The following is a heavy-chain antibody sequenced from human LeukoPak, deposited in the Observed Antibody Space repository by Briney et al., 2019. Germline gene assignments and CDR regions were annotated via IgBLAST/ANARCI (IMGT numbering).Heavy chain of an antibody. J-gene: IGHJ4*02. Sequence: GGSLRLSCAASGFTFSSYWMSWVRQAPGKGLEWVASINEDGSEKYYVDSVKARFTISRDNGKNSLFLQMSSLRADDTAAFYCARPLSSTWYKYWGQGALVTVSS. D-gene: IGHD6-13*01. V-gene: IGHV3-7*01. CDR2: INEDGSEK. CDR1: GFTFSSYW. CDR3: ARPLSSTWYKY.